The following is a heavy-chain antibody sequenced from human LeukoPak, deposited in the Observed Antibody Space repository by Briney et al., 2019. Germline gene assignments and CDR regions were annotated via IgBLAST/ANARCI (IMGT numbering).Heavy chain of an antibody. V-gene: IGHV3-30*02. Sequence: GGSLRLSCAASGFTFSRYGMHWVRQAPGKGLEWVAFIRYDGSNKYYAGSVKGRFTISRDNSKNTLYLQMNSLRDEDTAVYYCAKDSSTSCHDWGQGTLVTVSS. CDR2: IRYDGSNK. CDR3: AKDSSTSCHD. CDR1: GFTFSRYG. D-gene: IGHD2-2*01. J-gene: IGHJ4*02.